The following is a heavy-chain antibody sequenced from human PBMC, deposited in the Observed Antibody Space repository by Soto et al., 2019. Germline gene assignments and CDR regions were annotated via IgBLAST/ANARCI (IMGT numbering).Heavy chain of an antibody. V-gene: IGHV4-59*01. CDR3: AREDCSGGTCQYGMDV. D-gene: IGHD2-15*01. CDR2: VSHTGST. J-gene: IGHJ6*02. Sequence: PSETLSLTCTVSGGSISTYFWNWIRQPPGKGLEWLGYVSHTGSTYYNPSLKSRVTISVDTSNSQFSLKLSSVTAADTAVYYCAREDCSGGTCQYGMDVWGQGTTVT. CDR1: GGSISTYF.